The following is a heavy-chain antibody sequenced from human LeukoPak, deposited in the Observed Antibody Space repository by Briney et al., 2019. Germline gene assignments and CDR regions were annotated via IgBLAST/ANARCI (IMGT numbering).Heavy chain of an antibody. CDR3: AKDIPTYYYDSSGAFDY. D-gene: IGHD3-22*01. V-gene: IGHV3-23*01. CDR1: GFTFSSYA. CDR2: ISGSGGST. J-gene: IGHJ4*02. Sequence: GGSLRLSCAASGFTFSSYAMSWIRQAPGKGLEWVSAISGSGGSTYYADSVKGRFTISRDNSKNTLYLQMNSLRAEDTAVYYCAKDIPTYYYDSSGAFDYWGQGTLVTVSS.